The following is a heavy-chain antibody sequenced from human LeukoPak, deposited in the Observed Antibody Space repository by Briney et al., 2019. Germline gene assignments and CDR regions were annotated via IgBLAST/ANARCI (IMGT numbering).Heavy chain of an antibody. CDR1: GFSLNTHT. CDR3: ARGLYYMDV. CDR2: ISGSTTVI. V-gene: IGHV3-48*01. Sequence: GGSLRLSCAASGFSLNTHTLAWVRQAPGKGLEWVSYISGSTTVIHYADSVKGRFTISRDNAKNSLYLQMSSLKVEDTAIYYCARGLYYMDVWGNGTTVTVSS. J-gene: IGHJ6*03.